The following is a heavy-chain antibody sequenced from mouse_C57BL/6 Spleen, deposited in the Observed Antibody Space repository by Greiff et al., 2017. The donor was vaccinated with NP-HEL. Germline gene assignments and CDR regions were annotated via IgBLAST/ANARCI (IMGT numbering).Heavy chain of an antibody. CDR1: GYTFTNYW. J-gene: IGHJ4*01. CDR3: ARGYYGSTSYAMDY. D-gene: IGHD1-1*01. CDR2: IYPGGGYP. Sequence: VQLQQSGAELVRPGTSVKMSCKASGYTFTNYWIGWAKQRPGHGLEWIGDIYPGGGYPNYNEKFKGKATLTADKSSSPAYMQFSSLTSEDSAIYYCARGYYGSTSYAMDYWGQGTSVTVSS. V-gene: IGHV1-63*01.